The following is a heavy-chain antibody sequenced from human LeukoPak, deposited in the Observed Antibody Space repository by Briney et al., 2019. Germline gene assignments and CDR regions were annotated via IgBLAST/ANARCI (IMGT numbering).Heavy chain of an antibody. CDR2: IYYAGST. CDR3: AQMTAAGPRY. V-gene: IGHV4-39*01. CDR1: GGSISSSDYY. D-gene: IGHD6-13*01. Sequence: PSETLSLTCTVSGGSISSSDYYWGWIRQPPGKGLEWIGSIYYAGSTFYNPSLKSRVTISVDTSKNQFSLKLSSVTAADTAMHYCAQMTAAGPRYWGQGTLVTVSS. J-gene: IGHJ4*02.